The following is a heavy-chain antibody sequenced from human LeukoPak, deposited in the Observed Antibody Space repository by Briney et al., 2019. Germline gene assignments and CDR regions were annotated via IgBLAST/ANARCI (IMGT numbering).Heavy chain of an antibody. CDR1: GFTFSNFW. CDR2: IKEDGSEK. D-gene: IGHD4-17*01. CDR3: ARFPTGFDY. J-gene: IGHJ4*02. Sequence: RGSLRLSCAASGFTFSNFWMSWVRQAPGRGLEWVASIKEDGSEKYYVDSVKGRFTISRDNAKDSLYLQINSLRAEDTAMYYCARFPTGFDYWGQGTLVTVSS. V-gene: IGHV3-7*05.